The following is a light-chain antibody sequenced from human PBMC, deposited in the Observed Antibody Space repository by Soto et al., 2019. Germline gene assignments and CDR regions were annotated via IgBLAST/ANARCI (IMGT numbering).Light chain of an antibody. J-gene: IGLJ2*01. CDR1: SVNFGSSY. V-gene: IGLV6-57*02. CDR3: QSYDSTYVV. CDR2: EDN. Sequence: NFMLTQPHSVSESPGKTVTISCTGRSVNFGSSYVQWLQQRPGNAPTTVIFEDNQRPSGVPDRFSGSIDRSSNSASLTISGLKPEDEADYFCQSYDSTYVVFGGGTKLTVL.